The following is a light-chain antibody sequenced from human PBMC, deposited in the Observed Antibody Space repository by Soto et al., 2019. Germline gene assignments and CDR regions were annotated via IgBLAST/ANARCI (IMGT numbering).Light chain of an antibody. Sequence: EIVLTQSPGTLSFSPGERASLSCRASQSVSRNYVAWYQLRSGQPPRLLIYDSSTRATGIPDRFSGSGSGADFPRTISRLEPGDFAVYFCQQYGRIPLTFGGGSRVEIK. CDR3: QQYGRIPLT. J-gene: IGKJ4*01. V-gene: IGKV3-20*01. CDR2: DSS. CDR1: QSVSRNY.